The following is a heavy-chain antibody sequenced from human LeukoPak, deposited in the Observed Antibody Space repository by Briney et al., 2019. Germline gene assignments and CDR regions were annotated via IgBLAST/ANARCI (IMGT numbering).Heavy chain of an antibody. CDR3: ARLGGDA. V-gene: IGHV7-4-1*02. Sequence: ASVKVSCKASGYSFTSDAMNWVRQAPGQGLEFMGRIHTNTGDPTYARGFTGRFVFSRDTSVSTAYLQINSLKAADTGIYFCARLGGDAWGQGTLVIVSS. CDR2: IHTNTGDP. J-gene: IGHJ5*02. D-gene: IGHD3-16*01. CDR1: GYSFTSDA.